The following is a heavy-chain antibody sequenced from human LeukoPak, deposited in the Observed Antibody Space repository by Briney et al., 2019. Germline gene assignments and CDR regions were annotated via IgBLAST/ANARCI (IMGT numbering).Heavy chain of an antibody. CDR1: GFTFSSYG. D-gene: IGHD3-22*01. CDR2: ISSSSSTI. J-gene: IGHJ5*02. CDR3: ARDLADYTDDSSGDHT. V-gene: IGHV3-48*02. Sequence: GGSLRLSCAASGFTFSSYGMNWVRQAPGKGLEWASYISSSSSTIYYADSVKGRFTISRDNAKNSLYLQMNSLRDEDTAVYYCARDLADYTDDSSGDHTWGQETLVTVSS.